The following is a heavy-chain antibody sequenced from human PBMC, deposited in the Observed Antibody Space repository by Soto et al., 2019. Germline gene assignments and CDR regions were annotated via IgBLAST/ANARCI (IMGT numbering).Heavy chain of an antibody. CDR2: IARDGETT. Sequence: GGSLRLYCEASGFSFSDYEMNWVRQFPGGGLEWVAYIARDGETTFYEGPVEGRFVVSRDNAKNSLFLQMDRLTGDDTAVYFCARDTPTAELDYWGQGSLVTVSS. CDR1: GFSFSDYE. D-gene: IGHD1-1*01. V-gene: IGHV3-48*03. J-gene: IGHJ4*02. CDR3: ARDTPTAELDY.